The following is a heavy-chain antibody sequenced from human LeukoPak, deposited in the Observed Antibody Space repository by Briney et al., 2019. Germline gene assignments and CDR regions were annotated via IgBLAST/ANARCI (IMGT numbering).Heavy chain of an antibody. CDR3: ASDVLRYFDWTHFDY. Sequence: SETLSLTCTVSGGSISSSSYYWGWIRQPPGKGLEWIGSIYYSGSTYYNPSLKSRVTISVDTSKDQFSLKLSSVTAADTAVYYCASDVLRYFDWTHFDYWGQGTLVTVSS. CDR1: GGSISSSSYY. CDR2: IYYSGST. D-gene: IGHD3-9*01. J-gene: IGHJ4*02. V-gene: IGHV4-39*01.